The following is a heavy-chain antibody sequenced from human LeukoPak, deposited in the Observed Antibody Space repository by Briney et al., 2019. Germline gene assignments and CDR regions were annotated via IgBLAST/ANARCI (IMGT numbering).Heavy chain of an antibody. V-gene: IGHV1-18*01. CDR3: ARGYWDYVWGSYRYGFNY. D-gene: IGHD3-16*02. CDR1: GYTFTSYG. J-gene: IGHJ4*02. CDR2: ISAYNGNT. Sequence: GASVKVSCKASGYTFTSYGISWVRQAPGQGLEWMGWISAYNGNTNYAQKLQGRVTMTTDTSTSTAYMELRSLRSDDTAVYYCARGYWDYVWGSYRYGFNYWGQGTLVTVSS.